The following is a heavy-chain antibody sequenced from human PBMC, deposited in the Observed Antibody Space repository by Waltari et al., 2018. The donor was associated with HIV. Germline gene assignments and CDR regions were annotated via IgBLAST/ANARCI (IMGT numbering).Heavy chain of an antibody. V-gene: IGHV4-38-2*01. CDR2: IYHSGGT. CDR1: GYSISSGYY. J-gene: IGHJ4*02. Sequence: QVQLQESGPGLVKPSETLSLTCAVPGYSISSGYYWGWIRQPPGKGLEWSGSIYHSGGTYYNPSLKSRVTISVDTSKNQFSLKLSSVTAADTAVYYCARVYGYSGSYPGAPDDYWGQGTLVTVSS. CDR3: ARVYGYSGSYPGAPDDY. D-gene: IGHD1-26*01.